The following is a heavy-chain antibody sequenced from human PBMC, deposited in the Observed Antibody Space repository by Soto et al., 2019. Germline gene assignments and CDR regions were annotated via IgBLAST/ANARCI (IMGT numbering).Heavy chain of an antibody. J-gene: IGHJ2*01. D-gene: IGHD2-21*02. CDR1: GGSISSYY. CDR2: IYYSGST. CDR3: ASPSLYCGGDCFLYFDL. V-gene: IGHV4-59*01. Sequence: QVQLQESGPGLVKPSETLSLTCTVSGGSISSYYWSWIRQPPGKGLEWIGYIYYSGSTNYNPSLKSRVTISVDTSKNQFSLKLSSVTAADTAVYYCASPSLYCGGDCFLYFDLWGRGTLVTVAS.